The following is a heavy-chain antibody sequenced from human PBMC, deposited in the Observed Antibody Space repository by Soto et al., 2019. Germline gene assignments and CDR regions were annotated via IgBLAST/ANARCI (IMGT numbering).Heavy chain of an antibody. CDR2: ISDSGGST. CDR3: AKAATITTLYNFDF. D-gene: IGHD4-4*01. CDR1: GFTFSSFG. Sequence: GGSLRLSCAASGFTFSSFGMNWVRQAPGKGLEWVSLISDSGGSTYHADSVKGRFTISRDNSKNTLYLQMNSLRAEDTAVYYCAKAATITTLYNFDFWGQGTLVTSPQ. V-gene: IGHV3-23*01. J-gene: IGHJ4*02.